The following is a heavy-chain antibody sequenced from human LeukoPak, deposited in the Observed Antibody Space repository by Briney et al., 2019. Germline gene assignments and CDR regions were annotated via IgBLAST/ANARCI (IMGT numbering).Heavy chain of an antibody. V-gene: IGHV4-59*01. CDR1: GGSISGFY. CDR3: ARERGQLERWIDY. CDR2: IFHSGNT. Sequence: SETLSLTCTVSGGSISGFYWYWLRQPPGKGLEWIGYIFHSGNTRYNPSLKSRVTISVDTPKNQFSLRLTSVTAVDTAVYYCARERGQLERWIDYWGQGTLVTVSS. D-gene: IGHD1-1*01. J-gene: IGHJ4*02.